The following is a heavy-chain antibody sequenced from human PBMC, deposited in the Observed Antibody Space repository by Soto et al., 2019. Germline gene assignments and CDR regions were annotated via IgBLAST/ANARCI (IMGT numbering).Heavy chain of an antibody. Sequence: PVGSLRLSCSASGFTFKNFAMHWVRQAPGKGLEWVAVISYAGTNKYYADSVKGRFTMSRDDSENTVYLQMNSLGVEDTAVYFCARDRGSGLRDFDYWGQGTLVTVSS. CDR3: ARDRGSGLRDFDY. CDR1: GFTFKNFA. V-gene: IGHV3-30-3*01. J-gene: IGHJ4*02. D-gene: IGHD6-19*01. CDR2: ISYAGTNK.